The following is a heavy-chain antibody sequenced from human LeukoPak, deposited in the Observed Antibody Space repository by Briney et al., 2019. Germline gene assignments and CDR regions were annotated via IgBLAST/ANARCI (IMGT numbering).Heavy chain of an antibody. CDR3: ARDLYGSGDY. Sequence: PGRSLRLSCAASGFTFNSYAMHWVRQAPGKGLEWVAVISYDGSNKYYADSVKGRFTISRDNSKNTLYLQMNSLRAEDTAVYYCARDLYGSGDYWGQGTLVTVSS. V-gene: IGHV3-30-3*01. J-gene: IGHJ4*02. CDR1: GFTFNSYA. CDR2: ISYDGSNK. D-gene: IGHD6-19*01.